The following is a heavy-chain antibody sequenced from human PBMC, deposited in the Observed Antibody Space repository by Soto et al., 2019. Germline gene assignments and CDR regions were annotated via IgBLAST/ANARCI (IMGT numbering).Heavy chain of an antibody. CDR1: GFTFDDYA. CDR3: AKEAGLVRFFDWLSNGLDV. V-gene: IGHV3-9*01. D-gene: IGHD3-9*01. J-gene: IGHJ6*02. CDR2: ISWNSGNK. Sequence: EVQLVESGGDLVQPGRSLRLSCAASGFTFDDYAMHWVQQAPGEGLEWVSGISWNSGNKGYADSVKGRFTISRDNAKNFLYLEMNSLRAEDTALYYCAKEAGLVRFFDWLSNGLDVWGQGTAVTVS.